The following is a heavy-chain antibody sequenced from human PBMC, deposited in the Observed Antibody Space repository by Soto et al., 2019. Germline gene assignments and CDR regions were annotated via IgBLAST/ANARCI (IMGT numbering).Heavy chain of an antibody. CDR3: ASGDYDSGSGYYVMYV. V-gene: IGHV1-18*01. Sequence: ASVKVSCKASGYTFTSYCISWVRQAPGQGLEWMGWISAYNGTTNYAQTLQGRVTMTTDTSTSTAYMELRSLRSDGTAVYDCASGDYDSGSGYYVMYVWGQGTTVTVSS. CDR2: ISAYNGTT. D-gene: IGHD3-3*01. CDR1: GYTFTSYC. J-gene: IGHJ6*02.